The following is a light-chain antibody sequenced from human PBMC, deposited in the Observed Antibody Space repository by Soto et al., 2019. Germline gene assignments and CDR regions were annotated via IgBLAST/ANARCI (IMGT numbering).Light chain of an antibody. Sequence: DIQMTQSPSTLSASVGDSVTITCRASQSIGDWLAWYQQKPGKAPKLLIYDASSLESGVPSTFSGSGSGTDFTLTISSLQPDDFATYYCQQYKSYSPYTFGQGTKLEIK. CDR2: DAS. CDR1: QSIGDW. J-gene: IGKJ2*01. CDR3: QQYKSYSPYT. V-gene: IGKV1-5*01.